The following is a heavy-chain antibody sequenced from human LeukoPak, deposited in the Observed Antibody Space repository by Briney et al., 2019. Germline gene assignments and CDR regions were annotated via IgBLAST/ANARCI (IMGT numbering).Heavy chain of an antibody. CDR2: IYYSGST. V-gene: IGHV4-61*01. CDR3: ARDAYGDAFDI. Sequence: SETLSLTCTVSGYSISSGYYWGWIRQPPGKGLEWIGYIYYSGSTNYNPSLKSRVTISVDTSKNQFSLKLSSVTAADTAVYYCARDAYGDAFDIWGQGTMVTVSS. J-gene: IGHJ3*02. CDR1: GYSISSGYY. D-gene: IGHD3-10*01.